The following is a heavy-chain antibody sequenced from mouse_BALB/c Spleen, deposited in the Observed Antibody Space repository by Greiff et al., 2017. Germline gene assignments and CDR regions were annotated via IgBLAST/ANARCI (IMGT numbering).Heavy chain of an antibody. V-gene: IGHV3-2*02. CDR2: ISYSGST. D-gene: IGHD2-2*01. CDR1: GYSITSDYA. CDR3: ARAWGYDEGAWFAY. Sequence: EVKLQESGPGLVKPSQSLSLTCTVTGYSITSDYAWNWIRQFPGNKLEWMGYISYSGSTSYNPSLKSRISITRDTSKNQFFLQLNSVTTEDTATYYCARAWGYDEGAWFAYWGQGTLVTVSA. J-gene: IGHJ3*01.